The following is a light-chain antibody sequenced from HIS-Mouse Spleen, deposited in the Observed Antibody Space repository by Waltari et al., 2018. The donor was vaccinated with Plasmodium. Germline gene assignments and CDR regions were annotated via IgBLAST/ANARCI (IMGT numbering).Light chain of an antibody. CDR2: GAS. CDR3: QQYNNWSFT. V-gene: IGKV3-15*01. J-gene: IGKJ3*01. CDR1: QSVSSN. Sequence: EIVMTQSPATLSVSPGESATLPCRASQSVSSNLAWYQQKPGQAPRLLIYGASTRATGSPARFSGSGSGTEFTLTISSLQSEDFAVYYCQQYNNWSFTFGPGTKVDIK.